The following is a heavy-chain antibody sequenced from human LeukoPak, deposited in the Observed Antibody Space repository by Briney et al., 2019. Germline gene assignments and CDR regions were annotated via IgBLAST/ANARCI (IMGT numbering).Heavy chain of an antibody. Sequence: GGSLRLSCAASGFTFSSYGMHWVRQAPGKGLEWMAFIRYDGSNKYYADSVKGRFTISRDNSKNTLYLQMNSLRAEDTAVYYCAKRGPGSPQSGKYYFDYWGQGTLVTVSS. J-gene: IGHJ4*02. D-gene: IGHD3-10*01. CDR2: IRYDGSNK. CDR3: AKRGPGSPQSGKYYFDY. V-gene: IGHV3-30*02. CDR1: GFTFSSYG.